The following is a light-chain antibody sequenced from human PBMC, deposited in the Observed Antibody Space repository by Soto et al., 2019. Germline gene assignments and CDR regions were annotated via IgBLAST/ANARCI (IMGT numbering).Light chain of an antibody. Sequence: QSALTQPRSVSGAPGQSVTISCTGTSSDVGGYNYVSWYQQHPGKAPKLLIYDVSKRPSGVRDRFSGSKSGNTASLTISGLRADDEADYHCCSYAGTFVVFGGGTKLNVL. CDR2: DVS. J-gene: IGLJ2*01. CDR1: SSDVGGYNY. V-gene: IGLV2-11*01. CDR3: CSYAGTFVV.